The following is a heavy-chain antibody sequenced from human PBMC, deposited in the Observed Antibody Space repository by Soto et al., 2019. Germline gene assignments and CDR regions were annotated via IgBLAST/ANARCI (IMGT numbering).Heavy chain of an antibody. V-gene: IGHV1-3*01. Sequence: QVQLVQSGAEVKKPGASVKVSCKASGYTFTSYAMHWVRQAPGQRLEWMGWINAGNGNTKYSQKFQGSVTITRDTCASTAYMELSSLRSEDTAVYYCARAPHFDWLHRPYAYWGQGTLVTVSS. J-gene: IGHJ4*02. CDR1: GYTFTSYA. CDR3: ARAPHFDWLHRPYAY. D-gene: IGHD3-9*01. CDR2: INAGNGNT.